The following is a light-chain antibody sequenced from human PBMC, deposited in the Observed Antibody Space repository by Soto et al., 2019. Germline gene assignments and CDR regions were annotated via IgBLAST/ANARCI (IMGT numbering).Light chain of an antibody. CDR2: DAS. CDR1: ESVSRY. V-gene: IGKV3-11*01. CDR3: QQRSNWRYT. Sequence: EIVLTQSPATLSLSPGERATLSCRASESVSRYLAWYQQKPGQAPRLLIYDASNRATGIPARFSGSGSGTDFTLTISSLEPEDFAVYYCQQRSNWRYTFDLGTKLEIK. J-gene: IGKJ2*01.